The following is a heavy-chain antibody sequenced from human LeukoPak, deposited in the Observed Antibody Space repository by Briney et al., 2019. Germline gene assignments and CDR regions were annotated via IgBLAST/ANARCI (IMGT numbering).Heavy chain of an antibody. CDR2: TYYRCKWYN. CDR1: GDGVSNNGAA. CDR3: AGDGYGDFYFDH. V-gene: IGHV6-1*01. Sequence: SQTLSLTCAISGDGVSNNGAAWDWIRQSPSRGLEWLGRTYYRCKWYNDYAVSVKSRITINPDTSKNQFSLQLNSVTPEDTAVYFCAGDGYGDFYFDHWGQGTLVTVSS. D-gene: IGHD4-17*01. J-gene: IGHJ4*02.